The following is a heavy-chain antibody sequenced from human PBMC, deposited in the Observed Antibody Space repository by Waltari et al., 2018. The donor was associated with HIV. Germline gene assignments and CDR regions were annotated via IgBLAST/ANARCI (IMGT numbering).Heavy chain of an antibody. Sequence: QVQLVQSGAEVKKPGSSVKVSCKASGGAFVSHTFNWVRQAPGQGLEWMGSGIPMFGTAKYARKFQGRVTITADKSTTTAYMELNGLRIDDTAVYYCASARETMGVDFDSWGQGTLVTVS. CDR3: ASARETMGVDFDS. V-gene: IGHV1-69*08. D-gene: IGHD3-10*01. CDR2: GIPMFGTA. CDR1: GGAFVSHT. J-gene: IGHJ5*01.